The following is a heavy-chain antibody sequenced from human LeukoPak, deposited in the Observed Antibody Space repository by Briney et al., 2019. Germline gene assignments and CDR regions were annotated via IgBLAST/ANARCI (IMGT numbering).Heavy chain of an antibody. CDR2: ISAYNGNT. J-gene: IGHJ4*02. CDR1: GYTFTSYG. D-gene: IGHD2-21*02. CDR3: ARDYGIVVVTARFDY. V-gene: IGHV1-18*01. Sequence: ASVKVSCKASGYTFTSYGISWVRQAPGQGLEWMGWISAYNGNTNYATKLQGRVTMTTDTSTSTAYMELRSLRSDDTAVYYCARDYGIVVVTARFDYWGQGTLVTVSS.